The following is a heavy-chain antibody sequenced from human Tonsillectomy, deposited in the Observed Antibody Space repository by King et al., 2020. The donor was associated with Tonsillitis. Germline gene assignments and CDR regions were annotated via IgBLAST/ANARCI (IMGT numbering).Heavy chain of an antibody. CDR1: GFSVGDQY. D-gene: IGHD2-21*01. CDR3: SRHYCISVPCYSSFDFGVDV. V-gene: IGHV3-53*04. CDR2: IYSGGSL. Sequence: QLVQSGGGLVQPGGSLRLSCAASGFSVGDQYISWVRQAPGKGLEWVSVIYSGGSLYYADLVRGRFTISRADSENILYLQMSSLPAEDSAVYYCSRHYCISVPCYSSFDFGVDVWGRGTTVTVSS. J-gene: IGHJ6*02.